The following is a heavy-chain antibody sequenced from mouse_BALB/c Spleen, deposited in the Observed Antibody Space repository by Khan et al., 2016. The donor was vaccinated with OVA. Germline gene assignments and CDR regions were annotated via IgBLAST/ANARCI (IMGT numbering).Heavy chain of an antibody. V-gene: IGHV9-3-1*01. Sequence: QIPLVQSGPELKKPGETVKISCKASGYTFTNSGMNWVKQAPGKGLKWMGWINTYTGKSTYADDFKGRFAFSLETSASTASLQINHLKNEDTATYFSARGGFNGTMNYWVQGTSVTVSS. CDR1: GYTFTNSG. J-gene: IGHJ4*01. CDR2: INTYTGKS. CDR3: ARGGFNGTMNY.